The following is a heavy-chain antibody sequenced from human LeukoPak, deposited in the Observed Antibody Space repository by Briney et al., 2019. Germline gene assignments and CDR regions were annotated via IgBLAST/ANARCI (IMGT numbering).Heavy chain of an antibody. Sequence: PGGSLRLSCAASGFTFSGDSMNWVRQAPGKGLEWVSSISSSSRYIYYANSVKGRFTISREHAKNSLYLQMNSLRAEDTAVYYCARSCGGDCYPEYWGQGTLVTVSS. V-gene: IGHV3-21*01. CDR1: GFTFSGDS. CDR3: ARSCGGDCYPEY. J-gene: IGHJ4*02. D-gene: IGHD2-21*02. CDR2: ISSSSRYI.